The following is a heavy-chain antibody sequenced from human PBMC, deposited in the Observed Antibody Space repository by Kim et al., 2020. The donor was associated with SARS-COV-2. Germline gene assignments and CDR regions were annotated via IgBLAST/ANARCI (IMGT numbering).Heavy chain of an antibody. CDR3: ARAPNYYEGSDYYYGLDF. D-gene: IGHD3-22*01. CDR2: VNDGGGT. J-gene: IGHJ4*02. V-gene: IGHV4-34*01. Sequence: SETLSLTCAVYGGSFSGYYWSWIRQPPGKGLEWIGEVNDGGGTDYQPSLKSRVTISRDTSKNQVSLKMSSVTAADTAVYYCARAPNYYEGSDYYYGLDFWGQGTLVTVSS. CDR1: GGSFSGYY.